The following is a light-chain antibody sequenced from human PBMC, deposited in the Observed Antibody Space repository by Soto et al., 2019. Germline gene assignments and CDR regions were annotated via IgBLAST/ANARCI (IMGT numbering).Light chain of an antibody. CDR1: QSISDS. Sequence: IQMTQSPSSRYASVGDRVAITCRASQSISDSLAWYQHKPGKAPDLLISDVSQLERGVASLFSGSGSGTEFTLTISSMQPDDLATDYCQQYHGFSRTFGQGTKVDIK. V-gene: IGKV1-5*01. CDR3: QQYHGFSRT. J-gene: IGKJ1*01. CDR2: DVS.